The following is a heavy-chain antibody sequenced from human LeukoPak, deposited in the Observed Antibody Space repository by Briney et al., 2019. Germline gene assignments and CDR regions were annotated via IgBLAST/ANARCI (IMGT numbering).Heavy chain of an antibody. Sequence: GESLKISCKGSGYSFTSYWIGWVRQMPGKGLEWMGIIYPGDSDTRYSPSFQGQVTISADKSISTTFLQWNSLRASDTAMYYCARERWGNLDYWGQGALVTVSS. D-gene: IGHD4-23*01. CDR1: GYSFTSYW. J-gene: IGHJ4*02. CDR3: ARERWGNLDY. V-gene: IGHV5-51*01. CDR2: IYPGDSDT.